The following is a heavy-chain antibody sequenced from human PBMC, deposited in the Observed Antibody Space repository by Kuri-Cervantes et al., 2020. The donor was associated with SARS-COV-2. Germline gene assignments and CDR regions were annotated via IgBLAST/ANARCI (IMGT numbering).Heavy chain of an antibody. J-gene: IGHJ5*02. V-gene: IGHV3-53*01. CDR1: GFTFSGHW. CDR3: ARTYCSSTSCPRWFDP. CDR2: IYSGGST. D-gene: IGHD2-2*01. Sequence: GGSLRLSCAASGFTFSGHWIHWVRQAPGKGLVWVSVIYSGGSTYYADSVKGRFTISRDNSKNTLYLQMNSLRAEDTAVYYCARTYCSSTSCPRWFDPWGQGTLVTVSS.